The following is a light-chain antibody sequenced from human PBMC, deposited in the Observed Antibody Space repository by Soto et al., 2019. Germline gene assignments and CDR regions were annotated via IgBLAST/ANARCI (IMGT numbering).Light chain of an antibody. Sequence: QSVLTQPASVSGSPGQSITISCTGTNSDVGGYNFVSWYQHHPGKAPKLMIYEVTIRASGVSNRFSGSKSGNTASLTISGLQAEDEADYYCSSYTSSNSLYVFGTGTKVTVL. V-gene: IGLV2-14*01. CDR1: NSDVGGYNF. CDR2: EVT. CDR3: SSYTSSNSLYV. J-gene: IGLJ1*01.